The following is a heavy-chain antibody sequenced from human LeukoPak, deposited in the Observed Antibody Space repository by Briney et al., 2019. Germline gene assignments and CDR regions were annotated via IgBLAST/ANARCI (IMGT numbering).Heavy chain of an antibody. V-gene: IGHV3-21*01. J-gene: IGHJ6*03. D-gene: IGHD2-15*01. CDR1: GFTFSSYS. CDR2: ISSSSSYI. CDR3: ARVVVVVAATPTYYYMDV. Sequence: RGSLRLSCAASGFTFSSYSMNWVRQAPGKGLEWVSSISSSSSYIYYADSVKGRFTISRDNAKNSLYLQMNSLRAEDTAVYYCARVVVVVAATPTYYYMDVWGKGTTVTVSS.